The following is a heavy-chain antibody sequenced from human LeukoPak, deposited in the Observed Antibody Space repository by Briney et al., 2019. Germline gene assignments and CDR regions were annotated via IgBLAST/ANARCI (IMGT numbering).Heavy chain of an antibody. CDR2: ISGNGGST. D-gene: IGHD5-18*01. Sequence: GGSLRLSCAASGFTFSSYAMTWVRQAPAKGLEWVSAISGNGGSTYYADSVKGRFTISRDNSKNTLFLQMNSLRGEDTAVYYCAGGTAMVKMADYWGQGTLVTVSS. V-gene: IGHV3-23*01. J-gene: IGHJ4*02. CDR3: AGGTAMVKMADY. CDR1: GFTFSSYA.